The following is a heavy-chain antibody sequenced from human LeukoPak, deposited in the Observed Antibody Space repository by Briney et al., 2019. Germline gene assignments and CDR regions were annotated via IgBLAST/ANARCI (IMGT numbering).Heavy chain of an antibody. V-gene: IGHV4-38-2*02. D-gene: IGHD3-22*01. J-gene: IGHJ4*02. CDR2: IYHSGST. CDR3: ARHRKTRLVFDY. Sequence: PSETLSLTCTVSGYSISSGYYWGWIRQPPGKGLEWIGSIYHSGSTYYNPSLKSRVTISVDTSKNQFSLKLSSVTAADTAVYYCARHRKTRLVFDYWGQGTLVTVSS. CDR1: GYSISSGYY.